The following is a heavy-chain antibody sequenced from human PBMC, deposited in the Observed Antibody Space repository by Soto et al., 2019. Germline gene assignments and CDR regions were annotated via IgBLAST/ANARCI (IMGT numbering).Heavy chain of an antibody. J-gene: IGHJ4*02. CDR1: GFTFSTYA. V-gene: IGHV3-64D*06. D-gene: IGHD3-9*01. CDR3: VRDRYFDLLTGYFDY. CDR2: ISSNGGIT. Sequence: QPGGSLRLSCSASGFTFSTYAMHWVRQAPGKGLEYVSGISSNGGITYHADSVKGRFSISRDNSKSTLYLQMSSLRAEDTAVFYCVRDRYFDLLTGYFDYWGLGTLVTVSS.